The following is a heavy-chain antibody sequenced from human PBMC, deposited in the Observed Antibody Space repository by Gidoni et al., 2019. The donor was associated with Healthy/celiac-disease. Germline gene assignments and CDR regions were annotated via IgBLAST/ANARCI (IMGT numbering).Heavy chain of an antibody. D-gene: IGHD6-13*01. V-gene: IGHV3-13*01. CDR1: GFTFSSSD. CDR3: ARGSAAAGSTHLDY. J-gene: IGHJ4*02. Sequence: EVQLVESGGGLVQPGGSLRLSCAASGFTFSSSDMHWVRQATGKGLEWVSAIGTAGDTYYPGSVKGRFTISRENAKNSLYLQMNSLRAGDTAVYYCARGSAAAGSTHLDYWGQGTLVTVSS. CDR2: IGTAGDT.